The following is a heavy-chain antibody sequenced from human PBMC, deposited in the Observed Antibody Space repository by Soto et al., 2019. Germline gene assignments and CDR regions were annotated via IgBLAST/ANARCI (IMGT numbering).Heavy chain of an antibody. CDR3: ARDRYSSGWYDFGNYYYYGMDV. J-gene: IGHJ6*02. CDR2: IWYDGSNK. CDR1: GFTFSSYG. Sequence: GGSLRLSCAASGFTFSSYGMHWVRQSPGKGLEWVAVIWYDGSNKYYADSVKGRFTISRDNSKNTLYLQMNSLRAEDTAVYYCARDRYSSGWYDFGNYYYYGMDVWGQGTTVTVSS. D-gene: IGHD6-19*01. V-gene: IGHV3-33*01.